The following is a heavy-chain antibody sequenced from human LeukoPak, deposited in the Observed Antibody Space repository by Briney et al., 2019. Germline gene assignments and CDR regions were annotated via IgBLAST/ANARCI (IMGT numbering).Heavy chain of an antibody. CDR1: GFTFSNYA. CDR2: ISGSSGST. Sequence: GGSLRLSCAASGFTFSNYAMSWVRQAPGKGLEWVSVISGSSGSTYYADSVTGRFTISRDNSKNTLYLQMNSLRVEDTAVYYCAKGEGYYYDSSGYYSSFDYWGQGTLVTVSS. V-gene: IGHV3-23*01. D-gene: IGHD3-22*01. J-gene: IGHJ4*02. CDR3: AKGEGYYYDSSGYYSSFDY.